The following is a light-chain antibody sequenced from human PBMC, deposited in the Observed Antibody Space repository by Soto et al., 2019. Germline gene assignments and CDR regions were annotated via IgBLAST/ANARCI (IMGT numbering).Light chain of an antibody. J-gene: IGLJ3*02. CDR2: EVN. V-gene: IGLV2-8*01. CDR3: SSSAASNNVL. CDR1: SSDVGGYNS. Sequence: QSALTQPPSASGSPGQSVTISCTGTSSDVGGYNSVSWYQQHPGKAPKVMIFEVNQRPSGVPDRFSGSKSGNTASLTVSDLQAEDEADYYCSSSAASNNVLSGGGTKLTVL.